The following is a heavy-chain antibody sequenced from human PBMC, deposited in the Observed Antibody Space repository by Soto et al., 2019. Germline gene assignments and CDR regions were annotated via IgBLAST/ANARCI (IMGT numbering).Heavy chain of an antibody. CDR2: IYYTGHT. Sequence: QVQLQESGPGLVKPSQTLSLTCSVSGVSINSGGYYWSWIRHHPGKGLEWIGYIYYTGHTFYNASLKSRVAMLLDTSKNQFSLKLSSVTAAETAVYYCARGSQLERDALDIWGQGTMVTVSS. CDR3: ARGSQLERDALDI. V-gene: IGHV4-31*03. D-gene: IGHD1-1*01. CDR1: GVSINSGGYY. J-gene: IGHJ3*02.